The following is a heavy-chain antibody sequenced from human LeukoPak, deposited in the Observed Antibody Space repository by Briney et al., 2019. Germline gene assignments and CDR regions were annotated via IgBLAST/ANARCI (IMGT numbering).Heavy chain of an antibody. D-gene: IGHD6-13*01. J-gene: IGHJ4*02. CDR2: INPNSGGT. CDR1: GYTFTGYY. Sequence: ASVKVSCKASGYTFTGYYMHWVRQAPGQGPEWMGRINPNSGGTNYAQKFQGRVTMTRDTSISTAYMELSRLRSDDTAVYYCARVAAAGKGVYYFDYWGQGTLVTVSS. V-gene: IGHV1-2*06. CDR3: ARVAAAGKGVYYFDY.